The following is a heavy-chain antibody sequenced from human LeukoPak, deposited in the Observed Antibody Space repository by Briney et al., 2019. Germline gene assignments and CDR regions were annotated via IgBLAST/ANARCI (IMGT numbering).Heavy chain of an antibody. CDR1: GYTFTGYY. V-gene: IGHV1-2*02. CDR3: ARDRGPPNIAAAPFGY. CDR2: INPNSGGT. D-gene: IGHD6-13*01. Sequence: ASVKVSCKASGYTFTGYYMHWARQAPGQGLEWMGWINPNSGGTNYAQKFQGRVTMTRDTSISTAYMELSRLRSDDTAVYYCARDRGPPNIAAAPFGYWGQGTLVTVSS. J-gene: IGHJ4*02.